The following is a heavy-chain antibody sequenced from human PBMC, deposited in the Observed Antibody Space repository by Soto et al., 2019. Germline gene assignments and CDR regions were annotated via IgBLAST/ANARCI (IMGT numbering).Heavy chain of an antibody. D-gene: IGHD2-21*01. Sequence: EVQLVESGGGLVQPGGSLRLSCAASGFTFSSNWMHWVRRVPGRGLVWVSRINTDGRSTSYVDSVKGRFTISRDNAKNTLYLQMNSLRVEGTAVYYCARDGEGFWGQGTLVTVSS. J-gene: IGHJ4*02. CDR2: INTDGRST. V-gene: IGHV3-74*01. CDR3: ARDGEGF. CDR1: GFTFSSNW.